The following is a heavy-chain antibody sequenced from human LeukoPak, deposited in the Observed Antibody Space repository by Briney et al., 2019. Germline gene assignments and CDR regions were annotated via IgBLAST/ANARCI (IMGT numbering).Heavy chain of an antibody. V-gene: IGHV1-2*02. CDR2: INPNSGGT. Sequence: ASVKVSCKASGGTFSSYAISWVRQAPGQGLEWMGWINPNSGGTNYAQKFQGRVTMTRDTSISTAYMELSRLRSDDTAVYYCARAGELAPNDYWGQGTLVTVSS. CDR3: ARAGELAPNDY. D-gene: IGHD3-16*01. CDR1: GGTFSSYA. J-gene: IGHJ4*02.